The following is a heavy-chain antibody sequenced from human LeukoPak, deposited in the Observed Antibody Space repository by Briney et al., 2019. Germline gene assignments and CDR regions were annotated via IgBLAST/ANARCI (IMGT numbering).Heavy chain of an antibody. CDR2: ISSNGGST. V-gene: IGHV3-64*01. Sequence: GGSLRLSCAASGFTFSSYAMHWVRQAPGKGLEYVSAISSNGGSTYYANSVKGRFTISRDNSKNTLYLQMGSLRAEDMAVYYCARGRTGTTSWFDPWGQEPWSPSPQ. CDR3: ARGRTGTTSWFDP. D-gene: IGHD1-1*01. CDR1: GFTFSSYA. J-gene: IGHJ5*02.